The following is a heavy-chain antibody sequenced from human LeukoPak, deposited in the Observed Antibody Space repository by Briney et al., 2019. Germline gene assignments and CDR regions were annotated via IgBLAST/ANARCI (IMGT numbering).Heavy chain of an antibody. J-gene: IGHJ4*02. CDR1: GFTFSSYG. CDR2: IRYDGSNK. V-gene: IGHV3-30*02. CDR3: AKAHKVVASYYFDY. D-gene: IGHD3-22*01. Sequence: GGSLRLSCAASGFTFSSYGMHWVRQAPGKGLEWVAFIRYDGSNKYYADSVKGRFTISRDNSKNTLYLQMNSLRAEDTAVYYCAKAHKVVASYYFDYWGQGTLVTVSS.